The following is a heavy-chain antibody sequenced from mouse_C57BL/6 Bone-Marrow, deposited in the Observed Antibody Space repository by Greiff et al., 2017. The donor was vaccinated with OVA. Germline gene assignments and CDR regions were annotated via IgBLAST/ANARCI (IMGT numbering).Heavy chain of an antibody. D-gene: IGHD1-1*01. CDR1: GYSFTDYN. Sequence: FRLQQSGPELVKPGASVKISCKASGYSFTDYNMNWVKQSNGKSLEWIGVINPNYGTTSYNQKFKGKATLTVDLSSSTAYMQLNSLTSEDSAVYYCAHYYYGSSYFDYWGQGTTLTVSS. J-gene: IGHJ2*01. CDR3: AHYYYGSSYFDY. CDR2: INPNYGTT. V-gene: IGHV1-39*01.